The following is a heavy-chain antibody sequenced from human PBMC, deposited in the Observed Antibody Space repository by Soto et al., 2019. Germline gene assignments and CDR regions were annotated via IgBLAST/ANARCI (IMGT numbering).Heavy chain of an antibody. CDR1: GFTFSSYW. V-gene: IGHV3-21*01. CDR2: ISSSSSYI. CDR3: VRGQRYYDFWSGYSPFDP. J-gene: IGHJ5*02. Sequence: GGSLRLSCAASGFTFSSYWMHWVRQAPGKGLEWVSSISSSSSYIYYADSVKGRFTISRDNAKNSLYLQMNSLRAEDTAVYYCVRGQRYYDFWSGYSPFDPWGQGTLVTVSS. D-gene: IGHD3-3*01.